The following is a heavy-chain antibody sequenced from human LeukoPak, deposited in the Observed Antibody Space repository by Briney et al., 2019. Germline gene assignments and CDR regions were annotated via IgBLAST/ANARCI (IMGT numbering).Heavy chain of an antibody. CDR1: GFPFSGYG. J-gene: IGHJ4*02. Sequence: GGSLRLSCAASGFPFSGYGMHWVRQAPGKDLEWLAVISSDKTKTYHGASVKGRFTISRDNSKNILYLQMNNVRPEDTAVYYCAKDQNYYGAGPLEYWGQGALVTVSS. V-gene: IGHV3-30*18. D-gene: IGHD3-10*01. CDR3: AKDQNYYGAGPLEY. CDR2: ISSDKTKT.